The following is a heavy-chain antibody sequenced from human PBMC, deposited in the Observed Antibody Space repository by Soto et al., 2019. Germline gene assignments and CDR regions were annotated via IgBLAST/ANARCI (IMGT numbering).Heavy chain of an antibody. CDR2: INAGNSDT. J-gene: IGHJ4*02. D-gene: IGHD5-18*01. CDR1: GYTFTSYA. Sequence: ASVKVSCKASGYTFTSYAMHWVRQAPGQRLEWMGWINAGNSDTKYSQKFQGRVTITSDTSASTAYMELRSLRSDDTAVYYCARDVGYGLIDYWGQGTLVTVSS. V-gene: IGHV1-3*01. CDR3: ARDVGYGLIDY.